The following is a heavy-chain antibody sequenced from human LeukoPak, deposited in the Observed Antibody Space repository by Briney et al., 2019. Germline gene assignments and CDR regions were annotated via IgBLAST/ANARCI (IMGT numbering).Heavy chain of an antibody. CDR1: GFTFSSYA. D-gene: IGHD4-17*01. CDR2: IIVSGGST. CDR3: AKKPDYDYGDYFYSRFDY. Sequence: TGGSLRLSCAASGFTFSSYAMSWVRQAPGKGLEWVSAIIVSGGSTYYADSGKGRFTISRDNPKNTLYLQMNSLRAEDTAVYYCAKKPDYDYGDYFYSRFDYWGQGTLVTVSS. V-gene: IGHV3-23*01. J-gene: IGHJ4*02.